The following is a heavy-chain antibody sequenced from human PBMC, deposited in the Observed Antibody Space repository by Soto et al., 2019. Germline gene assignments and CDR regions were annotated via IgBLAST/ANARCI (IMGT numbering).Heavy chain of an antibody. J-gene: IGHJ4*02. CDR3: ARGFSAGKGSPPDF. Sequence: ASVKVSCKASGYTFANYGISWVRQAPGQGLEWMGWISANSGDTNYAQKVQGRVTMTTDTSTRTAYMELRSLRSDDTAVYYCARGFSAGKGSPPDFWGQGTLVTVSS. D-gene: IGHD3-10*01. CDR1: GYTFANYG. CDR2: ISANSGDT. V-gene: IGHV1-18*04.